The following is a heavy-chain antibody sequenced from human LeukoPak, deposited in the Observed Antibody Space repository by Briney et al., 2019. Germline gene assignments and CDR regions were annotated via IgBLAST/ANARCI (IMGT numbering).Heavy chain of an antibody. J-gene: IGHJ3*02. CDR3: ARDSFTTGGAFDI. D-gene: IGHD3-3*01. Sequence: PGRSLRLSCAASGFTFSSYGMHWVRQAPGKGLEWVAVIWYDGSNKYYADSVKGRFTISRDNSKNTLYLQMNSLRAEDTAVYYCARDSFTTGGAFDIWGQGTMVTVSS. V-gene: IGHV3-33*01. CDR2: IWYDGSNK. CDR1: GFTFSSYG.